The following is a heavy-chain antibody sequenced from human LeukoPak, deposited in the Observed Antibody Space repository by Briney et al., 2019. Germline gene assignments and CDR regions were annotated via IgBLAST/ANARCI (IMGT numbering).Heavy chain of an antibody. CDR3: ARAPKEDWFDP. Sequence: SVTVSCKASGGTFSSYAISWVRQAPGQGLEWMGRIIPILGIANYAQKFQGRVTITADKSTSTAYMELSSLRSEDTAVYYCARAPKEDWFDPWGQGTLVTVSS. CDR2: IIPILGIA. CDR1: GGTFSSYA. J-gene: IGHJ5*02. V-gene: IGHV1-69*04.